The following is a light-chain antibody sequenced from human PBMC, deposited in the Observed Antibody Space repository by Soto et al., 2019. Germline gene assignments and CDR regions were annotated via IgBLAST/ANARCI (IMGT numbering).Light chain of an antibody. V-gene: IGLV2-14*03. Sequence: QSVLTQPASVSGSPGQSTTIFCTGTSSDVGGYNYVSWYQQRPGKPPKLMIYDVTNRPSGVSNRFSGSKSGSTASLTISGLQAEDEGDYYCRSYTLRYSAVFGGATKVTVL. CDR3: RSYTLRYSAV. CDR1: SSDVGGYNY. CDR2: DVT. J-gene: IGLJ3*02.